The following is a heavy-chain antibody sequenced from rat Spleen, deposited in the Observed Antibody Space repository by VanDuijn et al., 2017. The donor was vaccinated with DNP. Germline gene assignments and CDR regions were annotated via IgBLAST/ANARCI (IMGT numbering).Heavy chain of an antibody. J-gene: IGHJ2*01. D-gene: IGHD1-4*01. CDR1: GFTFSDYY. CDR3: TKTGGNWVAD. Sequence: EVQLVESGGGLVQPGRSLKLSCAASGFTFSDYYMAWVRQAPTKGLEWVATISYDGRSTYYGDSVKGRFTISRDNAKTSLSLQMDSLRSADTATYYCTKTGGNWVADWGQGVMVTVSS. V-gene: IGHV5-20*01. CDR2: ISYDGRST.